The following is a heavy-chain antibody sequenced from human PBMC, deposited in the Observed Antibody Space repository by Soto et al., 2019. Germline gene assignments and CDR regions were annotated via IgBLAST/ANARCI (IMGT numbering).Heavy chain of an antibody. V-gene: IGHV3-33*01. D-gene: IGHD1-26*01. J-gene: IGHJ4*02. Sequence: QVQLVESGGGVVQPGRSLRLSCAASGFTFSSYGMHWVRQAPGKGLEWVAVIWYDGSNKYYADSVKGRFTISRDNSKNTLNMQMNGLRAEDTAVDYCARYSGSDSPAVVYWGQGTLVTVSS. CDR3: ARYSGSDSPAVVY. CDR1: GFTFSSYG. CDR2: IWYDGSNK.